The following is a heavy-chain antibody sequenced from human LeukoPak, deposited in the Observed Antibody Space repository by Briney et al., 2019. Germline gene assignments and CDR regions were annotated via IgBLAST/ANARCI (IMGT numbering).Heavy chain of an antibody. J-gene: IGHJ6*02. V-gene: IGHV3-21*01. CDR1: GFTLSDYT. CDR3: AREEDSSMIRASHGMDV. CDR2: ISRGGSYI. D-gene: IGHD6-6*01. Sequence: GGYLRLSCATSGFTLSDYTMNGVRQAPGKGLEWLSCISRGGSYIYYSDSVKGRFTISRDSAKITLYLQMNSLGAEDTAIYYCAREEDSSMIRASHGMDVWGQGTTVTVS.